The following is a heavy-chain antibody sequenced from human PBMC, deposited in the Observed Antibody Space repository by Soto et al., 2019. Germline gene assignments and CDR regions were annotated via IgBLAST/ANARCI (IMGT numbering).Heavy chain of an antibody. CDR3: ARPTPSYYYAMDV. CDR1: GYTFTSYD. D-gene: IGHD2-15*01. V-gene: IGHV1-8*01. CDR2: LNPNSVNT. Sequence: QVQLVQSGAEVKKPGASVKVSCKASGYTFTSYDISWVRQATGQGLEWMGRLNPNSVNTAYAQKFXXRXSMTRNTSISTAYMELSSLRSEDTAVYYCARPTPSYYYAMDVWGQGTTVTVSS. J-gene: IGHJ6*02.